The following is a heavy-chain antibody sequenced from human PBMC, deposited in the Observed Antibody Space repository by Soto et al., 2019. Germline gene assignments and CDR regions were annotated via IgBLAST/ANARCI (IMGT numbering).Heavy chain of an antibody. CDR2: ISAYNGNT. Sequence: QVQLVQSGAEVKKPGASVKVSCKASGYTFASYAISWMRQAPGQGLEWMGWISAYNGNTNYAQKLQGRVTMTTDTATSTAYTELRSLRSDDTAVYYCARDPPPPDYWGQGTLVTVSS. V-gene: IGHV1-18*01. CDR1: GYTFASYA. CDR3: ARDPPPPDY. J-gene: IGHJ4*02.